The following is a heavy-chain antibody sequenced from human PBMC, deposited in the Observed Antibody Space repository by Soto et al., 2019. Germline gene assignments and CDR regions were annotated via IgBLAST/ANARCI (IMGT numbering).Heavy chain of an antibody. CDR3: ARDYLTGDPREAFDS. V-gene: IGHV3-21*01. CDR1: GFNFGAFS. D-gene: IGHD7-27*01. Sequence: EVQLVESGGGLVKPGESLRLSCTASGFNFGAFSLSWVRQAPGKGLEWVSSIDPTSTESHYADSVEGRFSVYRDSTKNSLYLQMISLRFEDTGVYYCARDYLTGDPREAFDSWGQGTLVTVSS. J-gene: IGHJ4*02. CDR2: IDPTSTES.